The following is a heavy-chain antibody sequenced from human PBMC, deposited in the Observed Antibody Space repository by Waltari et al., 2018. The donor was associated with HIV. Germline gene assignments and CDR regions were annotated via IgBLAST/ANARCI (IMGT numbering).Heavy chain of an antibody. D-gene: IGHD5-18*01. CDR3: ARGPRSGYTYG. V-gene: IGHV4-61*01. Sequence: QVQLQESGPGLVKPSETLSLTCTVSGGSVSRGSYYWSWIRQPPGKGLEWIGYIYYSGSTNYNPSLKSRVTISVDTSQNQFSLKLSSVTAADTAVYYCARGPRSGYTYGWGQGTLVTVSS. CDR2: IYYSGST. CDR1: GGSVSRGSYY. J-gene: IGHJ4*02.